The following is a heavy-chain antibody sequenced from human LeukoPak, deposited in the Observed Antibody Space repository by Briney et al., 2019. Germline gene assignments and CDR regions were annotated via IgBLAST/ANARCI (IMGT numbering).Heavy chain of an antibody. D-gene: IGHD3-16*01. Sequence: KPSETLSLTCTVSGGSISSSSYYWGWIRQPPGKGLEWIGSIYYSGSTYYNPSLKSRVTISVDTSKNQFSLKLSSVTAADTAVYYCASMITLGGVIDHWGQGTLVTVSS. J-gene: IGHJ5*02. CDR2: IYYSGST. CDR3: ASMITLGGVIDH. CDR1: GGSISSSSYY. V-gene: IGHV4-39*07.